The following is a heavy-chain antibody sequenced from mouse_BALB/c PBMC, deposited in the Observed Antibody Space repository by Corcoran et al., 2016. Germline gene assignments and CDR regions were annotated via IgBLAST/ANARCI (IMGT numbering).Heavy chain of an antibody. CDR3: HITTVVEAY. D-gene: IGHD1-1*01. J-gene: IGHJ3*01. CDR1: GFTIKDYY. CDR2: IDPENGNT. V-gene: IGHV14-1*02. Sequence: EVQLQQSGAELVRPGALVKLSCKASGFTIKDYYMHWVKQRPEQGLEWIGWIDPENGNTIYDTKFQGKASITADTSSNTAYLQLSSLTSEDTAVYYCHITTVVEAYWGQGTLVTVSA.